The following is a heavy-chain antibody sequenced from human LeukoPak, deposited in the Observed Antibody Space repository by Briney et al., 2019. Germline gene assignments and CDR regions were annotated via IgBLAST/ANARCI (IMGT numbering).Heavy chain of an antibody. V-gene: IGHV4-34*01. CDR2: INHSGST. CDR3: ARLRWLQFPFDY. D-gene: IGHD5-24*01. Sequence: PSETLSLTCAVYGGSFSGYYWSWIRQPPGKGLEWIGEINHSGSTNYNPSLRSRVTISVDTSKNQFSLKLSSVTAADTAVYYCARLRWLQFPFDYWGQGTLVTVSS. J-gene: IGHJ4*02. CDR1: GGSFSGYY.